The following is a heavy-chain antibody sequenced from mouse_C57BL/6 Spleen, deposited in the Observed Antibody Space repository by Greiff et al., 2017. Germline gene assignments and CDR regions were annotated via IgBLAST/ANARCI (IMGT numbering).Heavy chain of an antibody. D-gene: IGHD2-5*01. V-gene: IGHV1-15*01. CDR3: TRGSNYYFDY. CDR2: IDPETGGT. J-gene: IGHJ2*01. Sequence: QVQLQQSGAELVRPGASVTLSCKASGYTFTDYAMHWVKQTPVHGLEWIGAIDPETGGTAYNQKFKGKAILTADKSSSTAYMELRSLTSEDSAVYYCTRGSNYYFDYWGQGTTLTVSS. CDR1: GYTFTDYA.